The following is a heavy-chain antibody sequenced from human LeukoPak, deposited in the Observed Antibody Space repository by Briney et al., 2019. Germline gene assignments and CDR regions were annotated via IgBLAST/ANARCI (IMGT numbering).Heavy chain of an antibody. CDR1: GFTFDDYT. CDR2: ISWYGGST. Sequence: PGGSLRLSCAASGFTFDDYTMHWVRQAPGKGLEWVSLISWYGGSTYYADSVKGRFTISRDNSKNSLYLQMNSLRTEDTALYYCAKDSAAYCSGGSCYSYGMDVWGQGTTVTVSS. J-gene: IGHJ6*02. D-gene: IGHD2-15*01. V-gene: IGHV3-43*01. CDR3: AKDSAAYCSGGSCYSYGMDV.